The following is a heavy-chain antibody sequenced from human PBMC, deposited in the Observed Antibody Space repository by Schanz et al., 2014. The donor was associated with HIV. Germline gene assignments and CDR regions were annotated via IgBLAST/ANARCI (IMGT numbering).Heavy chain of an antibody. V-gene: IGHV3-30*03. CDR2: ISHNGNND. CDR3: VRDAAGRFSDRIPGY. Sequence: QVQLVESGGGVVQPGRSLRLSCAASGFTFSTNDMHWVRQVPGKGLEWVAVISHNGNNDYYAESVKGRFTISRDNSKNTLYLQMNSLRVEDTAVYYCVRDAAGRFSDRIPGYWGQGTLVIVSS. J-gene: IGHJ4*01. D-gene: IGHD3-10*01. CDR1: GFTFSTND.